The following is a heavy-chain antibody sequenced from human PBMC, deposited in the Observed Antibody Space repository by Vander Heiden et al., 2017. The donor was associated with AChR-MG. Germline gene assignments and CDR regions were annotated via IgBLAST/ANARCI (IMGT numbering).Heavy chain of an antibody. V-gene: IGHV1-2*02. CDR3: ARDRANWRTTTYRREDRYYFDY. J-gene: IGHJ4*02. D-gene: IGHD1-20*01. CDR1: GYTFTGYY. CDR2: INPNSGGT. Sequence: QVQLVQSGAEVKKPGASVKVSCKASGYTFTGYYMHWVRQAPGQGLEWMGWINPNSGGTNYAQKFQGRVTMTRDTSISTAYMELSRLRSDDTAVYYCARDRANWRTTTYRREDRYYFDYWGQGTLVTVSS.